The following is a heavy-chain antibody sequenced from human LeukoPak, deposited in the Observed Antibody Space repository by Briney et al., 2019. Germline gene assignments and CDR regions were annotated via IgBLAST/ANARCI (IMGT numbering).Heavy chain of an antibody. Sequence: GRSLRLSCAASGFTFSNFGMHWVRQAPGKGLEWVAVISYDGKNEYYTDSVKGRFTISRDNAKNTLYLQMNSLRAEDTAVYYCAKQMAVDYFDYWGQGTRVTVSS. J-gene: IGHJ4*02. D-gene: IGHD5-24*01. CDR1: GFTFSNFG. CDR2: ISYDGKNE. CDR3: AKQMAVDYFDY. V-gene: IGHV3-30*18.